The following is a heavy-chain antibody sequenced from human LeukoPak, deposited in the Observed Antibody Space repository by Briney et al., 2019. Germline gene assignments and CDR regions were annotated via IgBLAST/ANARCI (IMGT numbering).Heavy chain of an antibody. J-gene: IGHJ5*02. V-gene: IGHV4-59*01. Sequence: SETLSLTCTVSGGSFSSYYWSWIRQLPGKGLEWIVYIYYSGSTNYNPSLKSRVTISVDTSKNQFSLKLSSVTAADTAVYYCARGRVRRDYYGSGSYPRAWFDPWGQGTLVTVSS. D-gene: IGHD3-10*01. CDR1: GGSFSSYY. CDR2: IYYSGST. CDR3: ARGRVRRDYYGSGSYPRAWFDP.